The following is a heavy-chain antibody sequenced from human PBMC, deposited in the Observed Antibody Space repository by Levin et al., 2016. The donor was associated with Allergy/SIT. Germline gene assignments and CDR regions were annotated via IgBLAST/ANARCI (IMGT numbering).Heavy chain of an antibody. CDR2: INPNSGGT. V-gene: IGHV1-2*02. CDR1: GYTFTGYY. CDR3: ASRDCTNGVCSDFDY. D-gene: IGHD2-8*01. J-gene: IGHJ4*02. Sequence: ASVKVSCKASGYTFTGYYMHWVRQAPGQGLEWMGWINPNSGGTNYAQKFQGRVTMTRDTSISTAYMELSRLRSDDTAVYYCASRDCTNGVCSDFDYWGQGTLVTVSS.